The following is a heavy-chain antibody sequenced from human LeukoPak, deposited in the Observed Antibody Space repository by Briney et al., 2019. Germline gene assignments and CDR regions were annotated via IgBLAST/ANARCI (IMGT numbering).Heavy chain of an antibody. J-gene: IGHJ4*02. D-gene: IGHD6-19*01. CDR3: ARDPTNTSGRYAYFDS. V-gene: IGHV1-18*01. CDR1: GYTFTHHG. Sequence: ASVKVSCTASGYTFTHHGISWVRQAPGQGLERMAWISCYNGDTHYAQKFQGRVTLTTDTSTTTAFMELRSLRSDDTAVYYCARDPTNTSGRYAYFDSWGQGTLVTVSS. CDR2: ISCYNGDT.